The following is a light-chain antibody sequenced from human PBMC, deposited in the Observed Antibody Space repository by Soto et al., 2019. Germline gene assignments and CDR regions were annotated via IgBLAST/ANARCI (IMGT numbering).Light chain of an antibody. V-gene: IGKV1-17*03. CDR3: LQHDSYPRT. CDR1: QNIGSS. CDR2: TTS. J-gene: IGKJ3*01. Sequence: DIQMTQSPSAMSASVGDRVTITCRASQNIGSSLAWFQQKPGKVPKRRIHTTSTLEGGVPSRFSGSGSVTEFNLTNSSLQPEDCATYYGLQHDSYPRTFGPGTEVDIK.